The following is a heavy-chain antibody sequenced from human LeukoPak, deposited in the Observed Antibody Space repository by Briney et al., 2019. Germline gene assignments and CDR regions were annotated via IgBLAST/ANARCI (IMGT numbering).Heavy chain of an antibody. CDR3: AKVTYSSSWRLDP. J-gene: IGHJ5*02. V-gene: IGHV3-53*01. Sequence: GGSLRLSCAASGFTVSSNYMSWVRQAPGKGLEWVSVIYSGGRTHYADSVKGRFTISRDNSKNTLYLQMNSLRAEDTAVYYCAKVTYSSSWRLDPWGQGTLVTVSS. D-gene: IGHD6-13*01. CDR2: IYSGGRT. CDR1: GFTVSSNY.